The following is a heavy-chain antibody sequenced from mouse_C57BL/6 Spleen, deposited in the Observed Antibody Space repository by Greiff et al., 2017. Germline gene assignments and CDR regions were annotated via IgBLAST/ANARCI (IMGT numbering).Heavy chain of an antibody. CDR3: FLFITTLVAGNY. D-gene: IGHD1-1*01. V-gene: IGHV1-15*01. J-gene: IGHJ2*01. CDR1: GYTFTDYE. CDR2: IDPETGGT. Sequence: QVQLQQSGAELVRPGASVTLSCKASGYTFTDYEMHWVKQTPVHGLEWIGAIDPETGGTAYNQKFKGKAILTADKSSSTAYMELRSLTSEDSAVYYCFLFITTLVAGNYWGQGTTLTVSS.